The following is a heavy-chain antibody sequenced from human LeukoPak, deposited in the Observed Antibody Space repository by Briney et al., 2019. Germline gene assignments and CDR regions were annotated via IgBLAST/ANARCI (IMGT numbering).Heavy chain of an antibody. J-gene: IGHJ3*02. D-gene: IGHD6-13*01. V-gene: IGHV4-59*08. CDR1: SGSVSSYY. Sequence: SETLSLTCLVSSGSVSSYYWTWIRQPPGKGLEWIGYINHTGSNIYSPSLKSRVTMYVDTSKNQLSLKLSSVTAADTAMYYCARARYTNSWYAVDIWGQGTMVTVSS. CDR3: ARARYTNSWYAVDI. CDR2: INHTGSN.